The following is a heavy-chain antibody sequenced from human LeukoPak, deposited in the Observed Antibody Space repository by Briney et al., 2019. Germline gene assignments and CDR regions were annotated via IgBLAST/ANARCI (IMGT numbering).Heavy chain of an antibody. CDR2: INTDGSST. CDR1: GFTFSSYS. J-gene: IGHJ6*03. Sequence: GGSLRLSCAASGFTFSSYSMNWVRQAPGKGLVWVSRINTDGSSTSYADSVKGRFTISRDNAKNTLYLQMNSLRAEDTAVYYCARVNSGRVYYYMDVWGKGTTVTVSS. V-gene: IGHV3-74*01. CDR3: ARVNSGRVYYYMDV. D-gene: IGHD1-26*01.